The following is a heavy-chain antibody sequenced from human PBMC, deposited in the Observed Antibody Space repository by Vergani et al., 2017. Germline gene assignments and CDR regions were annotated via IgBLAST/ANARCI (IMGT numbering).Heavy chain of an antibody. V-gene: IGHV1-69*01. CDR1: GGTFSSYA. Sequence: QVQLVQSGAEVKKPGSSVKVSCKASGGTFSSYAISWVRQAPGQGLEWMGGIIPIFGTANYAQKIQGRVTITADESTSTAYMELSSLRSEDTAVYYYARQSSGLATRIQLWGLYYYGMDVWGQGTTVTVSS. CDR2: IIPIFGTA. D-gene: IGHD5-18*01. CDR3: ARQSSGLATRIQLWGLYYYGMDV. J-gene: IGHJ6*02.